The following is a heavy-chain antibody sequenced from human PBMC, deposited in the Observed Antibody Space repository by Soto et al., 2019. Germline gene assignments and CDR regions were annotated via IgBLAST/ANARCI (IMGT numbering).Heavy chain of an antibody. J-gene: IGHJ4*02. V-gene: IGHV1-3*01. Sequence: QVQLVQSGAAVKKPGASVKVSCKASGYTFTSYAMHWVRQAPGQRLEWMGWINAGNGKTKYSQKFQGRVTITRDTSASTAYMELSSLRAEDTAVYHCASGVVAGTFFAYWGQGSLVTVAS. CDR3: ASGVVAGTFFAY. CDR2: INAGNGKT. CDR1: GYTFTSYA. D-gene: IGHD6-19*01.